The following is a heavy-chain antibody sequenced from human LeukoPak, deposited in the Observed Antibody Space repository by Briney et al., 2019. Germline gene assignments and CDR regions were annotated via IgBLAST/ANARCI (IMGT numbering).Heavy chain of an antibody. CDR2: IYHSGST. J-gene: IGHJ4*02. CDR1: GGSISSSNW. CDR3: ARAGDSIAVAGTPFDY. V-gene: IGHV4-4*02. Sequence: PSETLSLTCAVSGGSISSSNWWRWLRQPPGKVLEWSGEIYHSGSTNYNPSLKSRVIISVDKSKNQFSLELSSVTAADTAVYYCARAGDSIAVAGTPFDYWGQGTLVTVSS. D-gene: IGHD6-19*01.